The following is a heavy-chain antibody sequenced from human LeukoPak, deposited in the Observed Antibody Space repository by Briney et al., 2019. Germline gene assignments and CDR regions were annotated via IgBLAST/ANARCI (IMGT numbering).Heavy chain of an antibody. CDR3: AKDLAAVAGCFDY. J-gene: IGHJ4*02. CDR2: ISGSGGST. D-gene: IGHD6-19*01. CDR1: GFTFSSYA. V-gene: IGHV3-23*01. Sequence: GGSLRLSCAASGFTFSSYAMSWARQAPGRGLEWVSAISGSGGSTYYADSVKGRFTISRDNSKNTLYLQMNSLRAEDTAVYYCAKDLAAVAGCFDYWGQGTLVTVSS.